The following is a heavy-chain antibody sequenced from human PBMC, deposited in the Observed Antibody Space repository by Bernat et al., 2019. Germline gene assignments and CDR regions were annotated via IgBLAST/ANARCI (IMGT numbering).Heavy chain of an antibody. J-gene: IGHJ4*02. V-gene: IGHV4-39*07. CDR1: GGSINSNNYY. CDR3: ARGGRGAAANFDY. CDR2: ISYSGNT. Sequence: QLHLQESGPGLVRPSETLSLTCTVSGGSINSNNYYWDWIRQPPGKGLEWIGAISYSGNTYYNPSLRSRVTISIDTSKNQFSLKLSSVTAADTAVYYCARGGRGAAANFDYWGQGTLVTVSS. D-gene: IGHD6-13*01.